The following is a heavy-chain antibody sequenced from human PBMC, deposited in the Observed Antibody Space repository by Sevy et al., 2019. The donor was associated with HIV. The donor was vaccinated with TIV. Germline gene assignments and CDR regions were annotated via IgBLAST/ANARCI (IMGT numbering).Heavy chain of an antibody. J-gene: IGHJ6*02. CDR3: ATSISVAGYYGMDV. Sequence: SETLSLTCPVSGVSISTYYWTWIRQPPGKGLEWIGYIHYSGSTNYNPSLKSRVTISLDTSKSQLSLSLSSVTAADTAVYYCATSISVAGYYGMDVWGQGTTVTVSS. CDR1: GVSISTYY. D-gene: IGHD6-19*01. CDR2: IHYSGST. V-gene: IGHV4-59*01.